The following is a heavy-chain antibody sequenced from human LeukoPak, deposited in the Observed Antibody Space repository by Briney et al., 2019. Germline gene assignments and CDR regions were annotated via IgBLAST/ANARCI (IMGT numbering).Heavy chain of an antibody. Sequence: GESLKISCKGSGYTFNSYWIAWVRQMPGKGLDWMGMIYPGDSDTRYSPSFQGQVTISADKSINTAYLQWSSLKASDTAMYYCARHDEGPPYCGGDCYPGGYWGQGTLVSVSS. D-gene: IGHD2-21*02. J-gene: IGHJ4*02. CDR2: IYPGDSDT. CDR1: GYTFNSYW. V-gene: IGHV5-51*01. CDR3: ARHDEGPPYCGGDCYPGGY.